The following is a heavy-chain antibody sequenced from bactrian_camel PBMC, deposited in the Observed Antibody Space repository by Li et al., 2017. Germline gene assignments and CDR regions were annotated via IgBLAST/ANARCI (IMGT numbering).Heavy chain of an antibody. CDR3: VSDRFSMSALINNKRFIGDPPDFGN. Sequence: HVQLVESGGGLVQPGGSLRLSCAASGFTFDNYAMGWVRQAPGKGLEWVSSIYSDGSNTYYADSVKGRFTISRDNAKNTVYLQMNSLKPEDTAVYYCVSDRFSMSALINNKRFIGDPPDFGNWGQGTQVTVS. V-gene: IGHV3S7*01. CDR2: IYSDGSNT. J-gene: IGHJ6*01. CDR1: GFTFDNYA. D-gene: IGHD1*01.